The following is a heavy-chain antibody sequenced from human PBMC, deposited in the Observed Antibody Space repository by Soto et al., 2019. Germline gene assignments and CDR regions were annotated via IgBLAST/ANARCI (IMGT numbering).Heavy chain of an antibody. V-gene: IGHV3-30*18. CDR2: ISYDENTK. J-gene: IGHJ5*02. D-gene: IGHD6-13*01. CDR1: GFTFNTYG. CDR3: AKEVLAAGMGWFDP. Sequence: GGSLRLSCEASGFTFNTYGMHWVRQAPGKGLEWVAIISYDENTKYYADSLKGRFTISRDNSKNTLYLEINNLTPEDTAVYYCAKEVLAAGMGWFDPWGQGTLVTVSS.